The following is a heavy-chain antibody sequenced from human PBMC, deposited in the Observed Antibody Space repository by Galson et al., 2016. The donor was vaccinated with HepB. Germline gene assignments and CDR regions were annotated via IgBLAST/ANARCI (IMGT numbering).Heavy chain of an antibody. J-gene: IGHJ6*02. Sequence: RLSCAASGFTFSSYAMDWVRQAPGRGLEWVAYISHDESVKHYADSVRGRCTISRDHSKNTLYLQMTSLRPEDSAVYFCARNDDQGVGGNHGMDVWGQGTTVTVSS. CDR1: GFTFSSYA. CDR3: ARNDDQGVGGNHGMDV. V-gene: IGHV3-30*14. CDR2: ISHDESVK. D-gene: IGHD3-16*01.